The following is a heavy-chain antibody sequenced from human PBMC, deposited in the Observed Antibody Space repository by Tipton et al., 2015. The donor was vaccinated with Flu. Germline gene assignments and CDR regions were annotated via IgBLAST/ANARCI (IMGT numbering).Heavy chain of an antibody. V-gene: IGHV3-20*04. J-gene: IGHJ5*02. Sequence: SLRLSCAASEFTFDDYGMSWVRQSPGKGLEWVSGVNWNGGSTSYADSVKGRFIISRDNTKNSLYLQMNSLRAEDTAVYYCARTRGLVVVVAATQRGANWFDAWVQGTLVTVSS. D-gene: IGHD2-15*01. CDR3: ARTRGLVVVVAATQRGANWFDA. CDR2: VNWNGGST. CDR1: EFTFDDYG.